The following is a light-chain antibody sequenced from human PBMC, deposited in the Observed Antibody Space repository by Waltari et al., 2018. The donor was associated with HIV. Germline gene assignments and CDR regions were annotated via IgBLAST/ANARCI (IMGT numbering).Light chain of an antibody. CDR1: QSISSY. J-gene: IGKJ2*02. Sequence: DIQMTQSPSSLSASVGDRVTITCRASQSISSYLNWYLQKPGKAPKLLIYAASSLQSGVPSRFSGSGSGTDFTLTISSLQFEDFATYYCQQSYSHPRTFGQGTKVEIK. CDR2: AAS. CDR3: QQSYSHPRT. V-gene: IGKV1-39*01.